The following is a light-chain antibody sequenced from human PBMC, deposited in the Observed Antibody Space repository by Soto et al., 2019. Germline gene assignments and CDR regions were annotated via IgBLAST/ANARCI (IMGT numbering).Light chain of an antibody. CDR2: DVS. CDR3: SSYTSSNTVI. CDR1: SSDVGGYTY. Sequence: QSAVTQPASVSGSPGQSIAISCTGTSSDVGGYTYVSWYQQHPGKAPKLMIYDVSARPSGVSNRFSGSKSDNTASLTISGLQAEDEADYYCSSYTSSNTVIFGGGTKLTVL. V-gene: IGLV2-14*01. J-gene: IGLJ2*01.